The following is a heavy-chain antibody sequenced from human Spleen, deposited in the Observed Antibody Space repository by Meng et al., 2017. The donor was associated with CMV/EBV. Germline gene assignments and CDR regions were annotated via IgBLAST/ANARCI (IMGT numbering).Heavy chain of an antibody. Sequence: GESLKISCAASGFTFEDFSMHWLRQAPGKGLEWVSLITWDGRNTYYADSLRGRFTISRDNSENSLYLQMNSLRAEDTALYYCAKDYYRNYVSCPESWGRGALVTVSS. CDR2: ITWDGRNT. CDR3: AKDYYRNYVSCPES. CDR1: GFTFEDFS. J-gene: IGHJ5*02. D-gene: IGHD3/OR15-3a*01. V-gene: IGHV3-43*01.